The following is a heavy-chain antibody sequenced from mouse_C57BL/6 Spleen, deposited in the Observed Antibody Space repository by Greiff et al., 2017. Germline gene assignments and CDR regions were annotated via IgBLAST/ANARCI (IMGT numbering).Heavy chain of an antibody. CDR1: GFNIKDDY. CDR3: TTRGSSTGWYFDV. CDR2: IDPENGDT. V-gene: IGHV14-4*01. Sequence: VQLMESGAELVRPGASVKLSCTASGFNIKDDYMYWVKQRPEQGLEWIGWIDPENGDTEYASKFKGKVTITADTSSNTAYLQLSSLTSEDTAVYYCTTRGSSTGWYFDVWGTGTTVTVSS. D-gene: IGHD1-1*01. J-gene: IGHJ1*03.